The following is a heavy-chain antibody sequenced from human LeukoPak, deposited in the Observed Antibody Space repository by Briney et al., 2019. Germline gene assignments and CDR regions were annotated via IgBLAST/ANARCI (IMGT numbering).Heavy chain of an antibody. CDR3: AREVDYGGTLYYYYYGMDV. CDR1: GYTFTSYD. D-gene: IGHD4-23*01. CDR2: MNPNSGNT. Sequence: ASVKVSCKASGYTFTSYDINWVRQATGQGLEWMGWMNPNSGNTGYAQKFQGRVTMTRYTSISTAYMELSSLRSEDTAVYYCAREVDYGGTLYYYYYGMDVWGQGTTVTVSS. V-gene: IGHV1-8*01. J-gene: IGHJ6*02.